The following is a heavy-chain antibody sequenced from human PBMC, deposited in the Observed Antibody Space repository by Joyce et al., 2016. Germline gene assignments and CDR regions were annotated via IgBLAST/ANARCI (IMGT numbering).Heavy chain of an antibody. Sequence: QVQLVQSGAEVKKPGASVKVSCKASGYTFTSYDINWVRQATGQGREWMGWMNPNSGNTGYAQKFQGRATMTRNTSISTAFMELSSLRSEDTAVYYCARGRSYHNFWSGYYQGWGQGTLVTVSS. CDR2: MNPNSGNT. V-gene: IGHV1-8*01. J-gene: IGHJ4*02. CDR3: ARGRSYHNFWSGYYQG. D-gene: IGHD3-3*01. CDR1: GYTFTSYD.